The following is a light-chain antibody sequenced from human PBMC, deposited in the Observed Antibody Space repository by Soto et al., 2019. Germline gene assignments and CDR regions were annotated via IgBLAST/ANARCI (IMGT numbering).Light chain of an antibody. CDR1: QGIGNY. Sequence: DIQMTQSPSSVSASVGDRVTFTCRASQGIGNYLAWYQQKPGKVPKLLIYAASTLQSGVPSRFSGSGSGTDFTLTISRLEPEDFAVYYCQQYDSSPITFGQGTRLEIK. CDR3: QQYDSSPIT. CDR2: AAS. V-gene: IGKV1-27*01. J-gene: IGKJ5*01.